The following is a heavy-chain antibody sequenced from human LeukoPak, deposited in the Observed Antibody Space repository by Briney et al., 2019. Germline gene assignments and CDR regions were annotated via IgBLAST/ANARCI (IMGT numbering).Heavy chain of an antibody. CDR3: ARHNGLDAFDI. Sequence: PSVTLSLTCTVSGGSISRRSYNWGWIRQPPGKGLEWIGSIYYSGTTYYNPSLKSRVTISVDTSKNQFSLKLSSVTAADTAVYYCARHNGLDAFDIWGQGTMVTVSS. CDR2: IYYSGTT. CDR1: GGSISRRSYN. J-gene: IGHJ3*02. D-gene: IGHD2-8*01. V-gene: IGHV4-39*01.